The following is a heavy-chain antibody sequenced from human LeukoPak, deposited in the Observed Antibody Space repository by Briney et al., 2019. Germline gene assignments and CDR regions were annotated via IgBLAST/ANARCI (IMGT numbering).Heavy chain of an antibody. D-gene: IGHD6-19*01. CDR2: IYHSGSI. Sequence: IPSETLSLTCTVSGYSISNGYYWGWIRQPPGKGLEWIGSIYHSGSIYYNPSLKSRVTISVDTSKNQLSLKLSSVTAADTAVYYCARDLGPLYSSGWYGYFDYWGQGTLVTVSS. CDR1: GYSISNGYY. J-gene: IGHJ4*02. V-gene: IGHV4-38-2*02. CDR3: ARDLGPLYSSGWYGYFDY.